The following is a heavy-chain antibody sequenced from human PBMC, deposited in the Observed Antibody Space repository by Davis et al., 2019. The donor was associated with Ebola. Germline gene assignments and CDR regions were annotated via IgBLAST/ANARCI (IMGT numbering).Heavy chain of an antibody. D-gene: IGHD5-24*01. CDR2: IYYSGST. V-gene: IGHV4-59*08. CDR3: ARQRAGYNDFDY. CDR1: GGSIRSYY. Sequence: SETLSLTCTVSGGSIRSYYWSWIRQPPGKGLEWIGYIYYSGSTNYNPSLKSRVTISVDTSKNQFSLKLTSVTAADTAVYYCARQRAGYNDFDYWGQGTLVTVSS. J-gene: IGHJ4*02.